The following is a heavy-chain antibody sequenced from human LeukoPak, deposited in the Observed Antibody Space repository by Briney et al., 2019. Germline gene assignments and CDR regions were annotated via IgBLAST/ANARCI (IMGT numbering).Heavy chain of an antibody. Sequence: GASVKVSCKASGYGFTGYYIHWVRQAPGQGLEWVGWINIKGGDTSSAQKFQGRVTMTRDTSISTAYMDLSRLTSDDTAIYYCAKDRGTGCTDYWGQGTLVTVSS. CDR3: AKDRGTGCTDY. V-gene: IGHV1-2*02. D-gene: IGHD6-19*01. J-gene: IGHJ4*02. CDR2: INIKGGDT. CDR1: GYGFTGYY.